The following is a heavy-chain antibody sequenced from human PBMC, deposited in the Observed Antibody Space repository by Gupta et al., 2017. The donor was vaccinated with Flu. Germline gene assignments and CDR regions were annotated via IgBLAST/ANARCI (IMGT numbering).Heavy chain of an antibody. V-gene: IGHV3-23*01. Sequence: KGLEWVSAISGSGGSTYYADSVKGRFTISRDNSKNTLYLQMNSLRAEDTAVYYCARHLGYCSSTSCYGGFDYWGQGTLVTVSS. CDR3: ARHLGYCSSTSCYGGFDY. D-gene: IGHD2-2*01. CDR2: ISGSGGST. J-gene: IGHJ4*02.